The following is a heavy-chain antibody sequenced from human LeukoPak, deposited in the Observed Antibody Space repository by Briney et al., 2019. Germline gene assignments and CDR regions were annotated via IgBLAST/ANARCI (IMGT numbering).Heavy chain of an antibody. CDR2: IYSGGST. D-gene: IGHD3-10*01. Sequence: GGSLRLSCAASGFTVGSNYMSWVRQAPGKGLECVSIIYSGGSTYYADSVKGRFTISRDNSKNTLYLQMNSLRAEDTAVYYCARALIRGGKIDYWGQGTLVTVSS. CDR1: GFTVGSNY. J-gene: IGHJ4*02. V-gene: IGHV3-66*01. CDR3: ARALIRGGKIDY.